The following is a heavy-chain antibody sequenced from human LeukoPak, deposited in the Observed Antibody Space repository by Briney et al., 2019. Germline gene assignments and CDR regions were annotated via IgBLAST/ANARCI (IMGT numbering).Heavy chain of an antibody. J-gene: IGHJ4*02. Sequence: GGSLRLSCAASGFTFSGSAMHWVRQASGKGLEWVGRIRSKANSCATAYAASVKGRFTISRDDSKNTAYLQMNSLKTEDTAVYYCTRHRDYYDSSGYFSWGQGTLVTVSS. CDR1: GFTFSGSA. V-gene: IGHV3-73*01. CDR3: TRHRDYYDSSGYFS. CDR2: IRSKANSCAT. D-gene: IGHD3-22*01.